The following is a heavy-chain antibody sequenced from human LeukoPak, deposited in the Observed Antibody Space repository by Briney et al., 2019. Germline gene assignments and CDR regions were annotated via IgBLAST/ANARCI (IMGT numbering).Heavy chain of an antibody. V-gene: IGHV3-48*03. D-gene: IGHD1-1*01. J-gene: IGHJ6*04. CDR1: GFTFSSYE. Sequence: GGSQRLSCEGSGFTFSSYEMNWVRQAPGKGLEWVSYISSSGSTIYYADSVKGRFTISRDNAKNSLYLQMNSLRAEDTAVYYCARDRNGWNGLAHYYYYGMDVWGKGTTVTVSS. CDR3: ARDRNGWNGLAHYYYYGMDV. CDR2: ISSSGSTI.